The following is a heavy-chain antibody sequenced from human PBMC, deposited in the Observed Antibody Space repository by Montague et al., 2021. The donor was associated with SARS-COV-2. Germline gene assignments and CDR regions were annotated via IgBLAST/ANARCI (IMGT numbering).Heavy chain of an antibody. J-gene: IGHJ6*02. V-gene: IGHV2-70*11. CDR1: GFSLSTSRMC. CDR3: ARTAGTDYTGYYYYAMDV. D-gene: IGHD3-10*01. CDR2: IDWDDDK. Sequence: PALVKPTKTLTLTCTFSGFSLSTSRMCVSWIRQPPGKALEWLARIDWDDDKYYSTSLKTRLTISKDTSKNQVVLTMTNMDPVDTATYYCARTAGTDYTGYYYYAMDVWGQGTTVTVSS.